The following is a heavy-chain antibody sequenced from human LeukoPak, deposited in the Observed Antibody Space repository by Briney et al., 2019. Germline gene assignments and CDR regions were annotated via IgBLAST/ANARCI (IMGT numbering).Heavy chain of an antibody. CDR3: ARLCQAYKREYCSGGSCYLPNYYYMDV. CDR2: ISDYNGNTNYALNT. Sequence: ASVKVSCKASGYTFTSYGISWVRQAPGQGLQWMGWISDYNGNTNYALNTNYAQKLQGRVTMTTDTSTSTAYMELRSLRSDDTAAYYCARLCQAYKREYCSGGSCYLPNYYYMDVWGKGTTVTVSS. D-gene: IGHD2-15*01. J-gene: IGHJ6*03. V-gene: IGHV1-18*01. CDR1: GYTFTSYG.